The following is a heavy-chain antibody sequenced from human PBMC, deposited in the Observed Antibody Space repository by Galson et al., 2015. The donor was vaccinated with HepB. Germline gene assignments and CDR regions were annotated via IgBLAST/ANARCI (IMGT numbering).Heavy chain of an antibody. CDR1: GFTFSSYG. D-gene: IGHD2-21*01. V-gene: IGHV3-30*18. Sequence: SLRLSCAASGFTFSSYGMHWVRQAPGKGLEWVAVISYDGSNKYYADSVKGRFTISRDNSKNTLYLQMNSLRAEDTAVYYCAKGVGVIAMAPRAYYGMDVWGQGTTVTVSS. CDR2: ISYDGSNK. CDR3: AKGVGVIAMAPRAYYGMDV. J-gene: IGHJ6*02.